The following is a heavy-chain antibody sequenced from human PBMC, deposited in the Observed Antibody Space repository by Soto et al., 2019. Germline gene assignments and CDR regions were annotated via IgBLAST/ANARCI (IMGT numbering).Heavy chain of an antibody. V-gene: IGHV1-2*02. J-gene: IGHJ4*02. D-gene: IGHD3-22*01. CDR3: ARGGTFAYDTSGYSVY. CDR1: GYTFSAYY. Sequence: QVHLVQSGAEVKKPGASVKVSCKTSGYTFSAYYMHWVRQAPGQGLEWMGWINPKSGGTLYAQKFRGRVTMTRDTPISTAYMELSRLRSDDTAVYYCARGGTFAYDTSGYSVYWGQGTLVTVSS. CDR2: INPKSGGT.